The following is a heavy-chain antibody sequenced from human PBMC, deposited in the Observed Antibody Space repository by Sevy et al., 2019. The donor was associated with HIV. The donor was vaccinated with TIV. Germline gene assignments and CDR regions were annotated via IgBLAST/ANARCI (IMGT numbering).Heavy chain of an antibody. J-gene: IGHJ6*02. D-gene: IGHD2-8*01. CDR2: IRYDGSNK. CDR1: GFTFSTYD. V-gene: IGHV3-30*02. CDR3: ARGRKTTQEWLEELDYYYGMDV. Sequence: GGSLRLSCAASGFTFSTYDMHWVRQAPGKGLEWVAYIRYDGSNKYYGDSVRGRFTISRDNSKSTLYVQLTSLRAEDTDVYYCARGRKTTQEWLEELDYYYGMDVWGQGTSVTVSS.